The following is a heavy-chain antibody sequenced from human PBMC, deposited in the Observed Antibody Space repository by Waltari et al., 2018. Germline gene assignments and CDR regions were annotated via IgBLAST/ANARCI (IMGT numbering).Heavy chain of an antibody. Sequence: EVQLLESGGGLIQPGGSLRRSCVGSGFNCGTSPMTWVRQAPGGGVVWVSTISKSGVTTYYPDSLKGRVTISRDNSKNTLYLEVGSLRAEDTAVYYCARGINNGYSFDYWGLGTLVSVSS. D-gene: IGHD5-18*01. J-gene: IGHJ4*02. CDR2: ISKSGVTT. CDR1: GFNCGTSP. CDR3: ARGINNGYSFDY. V-gene: IGHV3-23*01.